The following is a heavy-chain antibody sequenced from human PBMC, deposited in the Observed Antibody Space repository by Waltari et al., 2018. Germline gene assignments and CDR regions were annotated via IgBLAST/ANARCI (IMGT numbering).Heavy chain of an antibody. CDR2: IYHSGST. J-gene: IGHJ4*02. CDR1: GYSISSGYY. CDR3: ASCDFWSGYLDY. V-gene: IGHV4-38-2*01. D-gene: IGHD3-3*01. Sequence: QVQLQESGPGLVKPSETLSLTCAVSGYSISSGYYWGWIRQPPGKGLEWIGSIYHSGSTYYNPSLKSRVTISVDTSKNQFSLKLSSVTAADTAVYYCASCDFWSGYLDYWGQGTLVTVSS.